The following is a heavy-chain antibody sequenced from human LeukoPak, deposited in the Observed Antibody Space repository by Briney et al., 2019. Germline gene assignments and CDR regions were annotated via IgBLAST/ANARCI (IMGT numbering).Heavy chain of an antibody. CDR2: IYYSGST. Sequence: SETLSLTCTVSGGSISSSSHYWGWIRQPPGKGLGWIGSIYYSGSTYYNPSLKSRVTISVDTSKNQFSLKLSSVTAADTAVYYCARDGNYYYDSSGFDYWGQGTLVTVSS. CDR1: GGSISSSSHY. V-gene: IGHV4-39*07. J-gene: IGHJ4*02. CDR3: ARDGNYYYDSSGFDY. D-gene: IGHD3-22*01.